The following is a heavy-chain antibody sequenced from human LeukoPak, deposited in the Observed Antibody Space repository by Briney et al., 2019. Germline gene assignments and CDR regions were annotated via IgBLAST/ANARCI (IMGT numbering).Heavy chain of an antibody. V-gene: IGHV4-59*01. D-gene: IGHD3-10*01. CDR3: ARDQTPEYYYGSGSYSWFDP. CDR1: GGSISSYY. CDR2: IYYSGST. Sequence: PSETLSLTCTVSGGSISSYYWSWIRQPPGKGLEWIGYIYYSGSTNYNPSLKSRVTISVDTSKNQFSLKLSSVTAADTAVYYCARDQTPEYYYGSGSYSWFDPWGQGTLVTVSS. J-gene: IGHJ5*02.